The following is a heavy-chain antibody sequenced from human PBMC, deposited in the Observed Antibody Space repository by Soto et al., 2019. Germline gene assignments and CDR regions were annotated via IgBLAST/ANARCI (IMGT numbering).Heavy chain of an antibody. V-gene: IGHV1-69*13. D-gene: IGHD1-26*01. CDR1: GGTCSSYA. J-gene: IGHJ6*02. Sequence: PSVKVSCKASGGTCSSYAISWVRQAPGQGLEWMGGIIPIFGTANYAQKFQGRVTITADESTSTAYMELSSLRSEDTAVYYCATYPRGRGYYYGMDVWGQGTTVTVSS. CDR3: ATYPRGRGYYYGMDV. CDR2: IIPIFGTA.